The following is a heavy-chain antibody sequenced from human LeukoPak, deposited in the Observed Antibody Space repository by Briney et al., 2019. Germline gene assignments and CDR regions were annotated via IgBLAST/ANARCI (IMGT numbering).Heavy chain of an antibody. V-gene: IGHV1-69*05. D-gene: IGHD6-13*01. CDR2: IIPIFGTA. J-gene: IGHJ4*02. CDR3: ARGGIAAAGTREPFDY. Sequence: ASVKVSCKASGGTFSSYAISWVRQAPGQGLEWMGGIIPIFGTANYAQKFQGRVTFTTDESTSTAYMELSSLRSEDTAVYYCARGGIAAAGTREPFDYWGQGTLVTVSS. CDR1: GGTFSSYA.